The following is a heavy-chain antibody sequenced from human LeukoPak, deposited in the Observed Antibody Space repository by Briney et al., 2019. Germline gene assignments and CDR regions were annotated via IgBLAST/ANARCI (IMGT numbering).Heavy chain of an antibody. V-gene: IGHV3-7*05. Sequence: PGGSLRLSCAASGFTFSRSWMSWARQAPGKGLEWVANVKGDESEKNYVDSVKGRFTISRDNAKNSLYLQMNSLRPEDTAVYYCARGGVPYGLDVWGQGTTVTVSS. CDR1: GFTFSRSW. J-gene: IGHJ6*02. CDR3: ARGGVPYGLDV. D-gene: IGHD2-8*01. CDR2: VKGDESEK.